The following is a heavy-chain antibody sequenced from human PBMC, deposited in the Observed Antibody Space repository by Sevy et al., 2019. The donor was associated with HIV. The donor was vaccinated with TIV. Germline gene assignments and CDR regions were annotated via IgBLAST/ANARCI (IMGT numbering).Heavy chain of an antibody. CDR2: IKHDGSEK. J-gene: IGHJ4*02. CDR1: GFTFSRYW. D-gene: IGHD4-17*01. Sequence: GGSLRLSCATSGFTFSRYWMSWVRQAPGKGLQWVANIKHDGSEKFYVDSVKGRFTISRDNANDSLYLQMNSLRAEDTAVYYCARGTTVTDAFDYWGQGTLVTVSS. V-gene: IGHV3-7*01. CDR3: ARGTTVTDAFDY.